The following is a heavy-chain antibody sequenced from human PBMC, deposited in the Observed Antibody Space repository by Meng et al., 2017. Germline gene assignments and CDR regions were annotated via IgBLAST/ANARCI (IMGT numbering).Heavy chain of an antibody. J-gene: IGHJ4*02. CDR2: ISYDGSNK. CDR3: AKQAVAGVYYFDY. Sequence: GESLKISCAASGFTFSSYAMHWVRQAPGKGLEWVAVISYDGSNKYYADSVKGRFTISRDNSKNTLYLQMNSLRAGDTAVYYCAKQAVAGVYYFDYWGQGTLVTVSS. CDR1: GFTFSSYA. V-gene: IGHV3-30*04. D-gene: IGHD6-19*01.